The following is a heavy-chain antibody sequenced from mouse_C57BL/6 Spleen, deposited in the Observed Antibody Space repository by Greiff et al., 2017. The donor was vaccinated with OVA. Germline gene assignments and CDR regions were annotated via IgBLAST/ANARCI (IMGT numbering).Heavy chain of an antibody. CDR1: EYEFPSHD. V-gene: IGHV5-2*01. J-gene: IGHJ1*03. Sequence: VQLKESGGGLVQPGESLKLSCESNEYEFPSHDMSWVRKTPETRLELVAAINSDGGSTYYPDTMERRFIISRDNTKKTLYLQMSSLRSEDTALYYCARLSTMVTTNWYFDVWGTGTTVTVSA. CDR3: ARLSTMVTTNWYFDV. D-gene: IGHD2-1*01. CDR2: INSDGGST.